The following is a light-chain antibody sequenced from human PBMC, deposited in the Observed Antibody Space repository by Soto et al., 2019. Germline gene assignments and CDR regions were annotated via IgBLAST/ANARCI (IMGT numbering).Light chain of an antibody. V-gene: IGKV3-15*01. J-gene: IGKJ5*01. CDR3: QHNTTWPPST. CDR2: DAS. Sequence: EIARTQSPATLSASPGDRATLSCRASQSVSSTLDWYQQKPGQAPRLLFYDASTRATGIPARFSSSGSWTEFTPTIISLQTEDFAVYYCQHNTTWPPSTFGQGTRLEIK. CDR1: QSVSST.